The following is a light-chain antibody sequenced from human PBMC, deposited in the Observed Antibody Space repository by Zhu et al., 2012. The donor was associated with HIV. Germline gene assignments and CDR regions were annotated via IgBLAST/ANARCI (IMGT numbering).Light chain of an antibody. V-gene: IGKV3-11*01. CDR1: QSINNH. CDR3: QQRSNWPLT. CDR2: DAS. J-gene: IGKJ4*01. Sequence: EIVLTQSPATLSLSPGETATLSCRASQSINNHLGWYQQKPGQAPRLLISDASMRATGIPARFSGSGSGTDFTLTISSLEPEDFAVYYCQQRSNWPLTFGGGTKVXIK.